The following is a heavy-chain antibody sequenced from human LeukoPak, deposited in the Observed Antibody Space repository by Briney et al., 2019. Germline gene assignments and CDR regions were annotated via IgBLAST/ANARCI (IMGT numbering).Heavy chain of an antibody. CDR2: IYYSGSA. D-gene: IGHD6-13*01. J-gene: IGHJ4*02. Sequence: PSETLSLTCTVSGGSVSSYYWSWIRQPPGKGLEWIGYIYYSGSANYHPSLKSRVTISVNTSKNRFSLRLSPVTAADTAVYYCARVTGYMVEDYFDYWGQGTLVAVSS. CDR1: GGSVSSYY. CDR3: ARVTGYMVEDYFDY. V-gene: IGHV4-59*02.